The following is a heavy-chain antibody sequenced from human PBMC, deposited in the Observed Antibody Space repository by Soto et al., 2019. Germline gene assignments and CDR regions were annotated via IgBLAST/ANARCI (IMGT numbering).Heavy chain of an antibody. J-gene: IGHJ5*02. V-gene: IGHV1-3*01. Sequence: ASVKVSCKASGYTFTSYAMHWVRQAPGQRLEWMGWINAGNGNTKYSQKFQGRVTITRDTSASTAYMELSSLRCEDTAVDYCARDSGYSSGCLKLNWFDPWGQGTRVTLP. D-gene: IGHD6-25*01. CDR1: GYTFTSYA. CDR2: INAGNGNT. CDR3: ARDSGYSSGCLKLNWFDP.